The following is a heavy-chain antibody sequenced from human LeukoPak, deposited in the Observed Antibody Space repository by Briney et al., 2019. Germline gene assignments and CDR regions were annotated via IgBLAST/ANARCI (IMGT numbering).Heavy chain of an antibody. J-gene: IGHJ4*02. Sequence: GGSLRLSCAASGFTFSSYAMSWVRQAPGKGLEWVSAISPGGGSTYYADSVKGRFTISRDNAKNSLYLQMNSLRAEDTAVYYCARGQAEFDYWGQGTLVTVSS. V-gene: IGHV3-23*01. CDR2: ISPGGGST. CDR1: GFTFSSYA. D-gene: IGHD1-14*01. CDR3: ARGQAEFDY.